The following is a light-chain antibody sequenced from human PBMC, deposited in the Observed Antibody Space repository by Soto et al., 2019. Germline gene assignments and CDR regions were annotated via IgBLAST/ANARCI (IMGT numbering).Light chain of an antibody. V-gene: IGKV3-20*01. Sequence: EIVLTQSPATLSLSPGERATLSCRASQSVSSSYLAWYRQKPGQAPSLLIYGASSRATGIPDRFSGSGSGTDFTLTISRLEPEDFAVYYCQQCGSSPRTFGQGTKVDIK. J-gene: IGKJ1*01. CDR3: QQCGSSPRT. CDR2: GAS. CDR1: QSVSSSY.